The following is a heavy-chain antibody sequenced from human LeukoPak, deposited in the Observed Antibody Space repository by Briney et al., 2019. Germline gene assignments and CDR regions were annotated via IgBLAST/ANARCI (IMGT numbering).Heavy chain of an antibody. CDR3: AKAISTSFWYYFDY. CDR1: GFTFSSYA. J-gene: IGHJ4*02. CDR2: LSASGGAT. V-gene: IGHV3-23*01. Sequence: GGSLRLSCAASGFTFSSYAMNWVRQAPGKGLEWVSALSASGGATHYADSVKGRFTISRDNSKNTLYLQVNSLRAEDTAVYYCAKAISTSFWYYFDYRGQGALVTVSS. D-gene: IGHD2-2*01.